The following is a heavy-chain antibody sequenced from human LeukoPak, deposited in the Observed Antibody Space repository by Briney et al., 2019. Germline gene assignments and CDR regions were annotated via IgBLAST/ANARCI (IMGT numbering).Heavy chain of an antibody. Sequence: ASVKVSCKASGYTFTGYYMHWVRQAPGQGLEWMGWINPNSSGTNYAQKFQGRVTMTRDTSISTAYMELSRLRSDDTAVYYCAREGRGGSWFDPWGQGTLVTVSS. CDR1: GYTFTGYY. CDR2: INPNSSGT. CDR3: AREGRGGSWFDP. J-gene: IGHJ5*02. V-gene: IGHV1-2*02. D-gene: IGHD3-10*01.